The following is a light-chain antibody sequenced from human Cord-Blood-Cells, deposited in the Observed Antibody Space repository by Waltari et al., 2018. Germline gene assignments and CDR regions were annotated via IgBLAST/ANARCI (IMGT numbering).Light chain of an antibody. CDR2: DAS. CDR1: QDISNY. CDR3: QQYDNLPIT. V-gene: IGKV1-33*01. Sequence: DIQMTQSPSSLSASVGDRVTITCQASQDISNYLNWYQQKPGKAPKLLNYDASNLEKGVPSRLSGSGTGTDFNFAISTLQPEDIATYYCQQYDNLPITFGQATRLEI. J-gene: IGKJ5*01.